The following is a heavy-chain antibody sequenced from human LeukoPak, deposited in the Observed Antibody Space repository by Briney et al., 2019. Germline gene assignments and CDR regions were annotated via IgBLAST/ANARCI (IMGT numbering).Heavy chain of an antibody. CDR3: AKYSSSSFDY. J-gene: IGHJ4*02. Sequence: SETLSLTCTVSGGSISSGSYYWSWIRRPAGKGLEWIGRIYTSGSTNYNPSLKSRVTISVDTSKNQFSLKLSSVTAADTAVYYCAKYSSSSFDYWGQGTLVTVSS. D-gene: IGHD6-6*01. V-gene: IGHV4-61*02. CDR2: IYTSGST. CDR1: GGSISSGSYY.